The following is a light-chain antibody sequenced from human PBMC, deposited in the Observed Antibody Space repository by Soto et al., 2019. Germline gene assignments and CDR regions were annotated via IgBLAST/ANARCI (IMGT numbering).Light chain of an antibody. V-gene: IGKV3-15*01. CDR2: GAS. CDR3: QQYNSWLWT. CDR1: QSVSSK. J-gene: IGKJ1*01. Sequence: EIVMTQSPATLSVSPGERATLSCRASQSVSSKLAWYQQKPGQAPRLLIYGASTRAPGIPARFSGSGSGTEFTLIISSLQSEDSAVYYCQQYNSWLWTFGQGTKVEIK.